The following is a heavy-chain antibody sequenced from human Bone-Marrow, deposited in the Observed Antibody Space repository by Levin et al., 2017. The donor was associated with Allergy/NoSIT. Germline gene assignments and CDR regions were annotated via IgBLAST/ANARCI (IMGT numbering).Heavy chain of an antibody. CDR3: AKEGGNRCGQ. D-gene: IGHD3-16*02. V-gene: IGHV3-23*01. Sequence: GGSLRLSCTASGFSFSSHAMSWVRQAPGQGLEWVSSISSAGTTHYAASVKGRFTISRDNYKDTMHLQMNSLRVEDTAFYYCAKEGGNRCGQWGQGTLVTVSS. CDR2: ISSAGTT. J-gene: IGHJ4*02. CDR1: GFSFSSHA.